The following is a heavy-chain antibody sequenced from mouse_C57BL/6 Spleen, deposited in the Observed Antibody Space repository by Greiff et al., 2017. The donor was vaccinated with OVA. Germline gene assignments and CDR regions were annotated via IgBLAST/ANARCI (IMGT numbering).Heavy chain of an antibody. D-gene: IGHD2-3*01. J-gene: IGHJ2*01. Sequence: VQLQQPGAELVKPGASVKLSCKASGYTFTSYWMQWVKQRPGQGLEWIGEIDPSDSYTNYNQKFKGKATLTVDTSSSTAYMQLSSLTSEDSAVYYCARGGYSNYFDYWGQGTTLTGSS. CDR2: IDPSDSYT. CDR3: ARGGYSNYFDY. V-gene: IGHV1-50*01. CDR1: GYTFTSYW.